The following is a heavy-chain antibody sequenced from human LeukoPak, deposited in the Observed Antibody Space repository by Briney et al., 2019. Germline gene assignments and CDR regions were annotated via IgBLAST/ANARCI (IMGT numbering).Heavy chain of an antibody. D-gene: IGHD3-22*01. CDR1: GYTFTGYY. V-gene: IGHV1-2*02. CDR2: INPNSGGT. Sequence: ASVKVSCKASGYTFTGYYMHWVRQAPGQGLEWMGWINPNSGGTNYAQKFQGRVTMTRDTSISTAYMELSRLRSDDTAVYYCARDHTGYDSSGYYLESTFDYWGQGTLVTVSS. CDR3: ARDHTGYDSSGYYLESTFDY. J-gene: IGHJ4*02.